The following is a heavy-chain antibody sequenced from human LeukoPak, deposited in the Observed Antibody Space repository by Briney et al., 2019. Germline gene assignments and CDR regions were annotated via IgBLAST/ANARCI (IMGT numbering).Heavy chain of an antibody. V-gene: IGHV3-21*01. CDR1: GFTFSTYT. CDR3: ARDGHGDYFDY. Sequence: PGGSLRLSCAASGFTFSTYTIHWVRQAPGKGLEWVSSISSSSSYIYYADSVKGRFTISRDNAKNSLYLQMNSLRAEDTAVYYCARDGHGDYFDYWGQGTLVTVSS. D-gene: IGHD4-17*01. J-gene: IGHJ4*02. CDR2: ISSSSSYI.